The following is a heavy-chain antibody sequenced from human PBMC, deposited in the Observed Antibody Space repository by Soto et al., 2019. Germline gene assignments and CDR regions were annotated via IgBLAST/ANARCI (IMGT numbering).Heavy chain of an antibody. Sequence: GGSLRLSCATSGFSFRSYAMTWLRQAPGKGLEGVSTISPTGGSTYYADSVKGRFTISRDNSKNTVYLQMSSLRAEDTAVYYCANLRNAYRGQGTLVTVSS. CDR3: ANLRNAY. V-gene: IGHV3-23*01. CDR2: ISPTGGST. D-gene: IGHD1-1*01. J-gene: IGHJ4*02. CDR1: GFSFRSYA.